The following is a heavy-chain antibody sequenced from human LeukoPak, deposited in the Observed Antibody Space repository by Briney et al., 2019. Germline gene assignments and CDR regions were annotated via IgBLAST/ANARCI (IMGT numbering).Heavy chain of an antibody. CDR1: GGSISSGGYY. V-gene: IGHV4-31*03. Sequence: SQTLSLTCTVSGGSISSGGYYWSWIRQRPGKGLEWIGYIYYSGSTYYNPSLKSRVTISVDTSKNQFSLKLSSVPAADTAVYYCARGRGYSCSGGSCYTPFANWGQGTLVTVSS. CDR3: ARGRGYSCSGGSCYTPFAN. D-gene: IGHD2-15*01. CDR2: IYYSGST. J-gene: IGHJ4*02.